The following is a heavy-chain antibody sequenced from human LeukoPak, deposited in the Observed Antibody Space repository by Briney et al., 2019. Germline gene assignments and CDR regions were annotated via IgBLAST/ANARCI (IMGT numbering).Heavy chain of an antibody. D-gene: IGHD2-2*02. CDR1: GLTVSNDY. Sequence: GGSLSLFCAVSGLTVSNDYMSCVRQATGKGLEWVSVIYGGTTTYYADSVKGCFTISRDISKNTLYLQMNSLRAEDTAVYFCARHQLGGYCDNTRCHTNFYYWGQGTLVTVSS. CDR2: IYGGTTT. J-gene: IGHJ4*02. V-gene: IGHV3-53*01. CDR3: ARHQLGGYCDNTRCHTNFYY.